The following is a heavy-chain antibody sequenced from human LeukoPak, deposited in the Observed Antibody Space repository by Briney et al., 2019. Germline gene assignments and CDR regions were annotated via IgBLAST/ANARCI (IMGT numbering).Heavy chain of an antibody. V-gene: IGHV4-39*07. J-gene: IGHJ5*02. Sequence: SETLSLTCTVSGGSISSSSYYWGWIRQPPGKGREWIGSIYYSGSTNYNPSLKSRVTISVDTSKNQFSLKLSSVTAADTAVYYCARDLENWFDPWGQGTLVTVSS. CDR3: ARDLENWFDP. CDR1: GGSISSSSYY. CDR2: IYYSGST. D-gene: IGHD5-24*01.